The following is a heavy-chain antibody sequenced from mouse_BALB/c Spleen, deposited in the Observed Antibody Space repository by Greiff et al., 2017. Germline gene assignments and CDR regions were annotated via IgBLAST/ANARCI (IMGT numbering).Heavy chain of an antibody. D-gene: IGHD6-1*01. CDR1: GYSITSDYA. Sequence: EVQLVESGPGLVKPSQSLSLTCTVTGYSITSDYAWNWIRQFPGNKLEWMGYISYSGSTSYNPSLKSRISITRDTSKNQFFLQLNSVTTEDTATYYCARLLSYSYYFDYWGQGTTLTVSS. V-gene: IGHV3-2*02. CDR2: ISYSGST. CDR3: ARLLSYSYYFDY. J-gene: IGHJ2*01.